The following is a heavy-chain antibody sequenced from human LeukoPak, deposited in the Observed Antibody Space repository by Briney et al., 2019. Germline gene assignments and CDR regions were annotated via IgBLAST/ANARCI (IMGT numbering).Heavy chain of an antibody. D-gene: IGHD6-13*01. CDR2: INPNGGGT. V-gene: IGHV1-46*01. CDR1: GYRFTSYY. J-gene: IGHJ5*02. CDR3: ARDPISSNWPRGHFFDP. Sequence: ASVKVSCKASGYRFTSYYVNWFRQAPGQGLEWMGIINPNGGGTKFTQKFQGRVTMTRDTSTTTVYMELSGLKLEDTAVYYGARDPISSNWPRGHFFDPWGQGTLVTVSS.